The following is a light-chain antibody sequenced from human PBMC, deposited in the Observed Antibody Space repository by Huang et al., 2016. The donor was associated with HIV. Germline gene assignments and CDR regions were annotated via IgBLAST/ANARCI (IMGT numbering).Light chain of an antibody. CDR3: QQYYSTPIT. Sequence: DIQMTQSPSSLSASVGDRVTITCRASQSISNSLAWYQQKPGKAPKLLLYAASRLESGVPSRFSGSGSGTDYTLTISSLQPEDFATYYCQQYYSTPITFGQGTRLEIK. V-gene: IGKV1-NL1*01. J-gene: IGKJ5*01. CDR2: AAS. CDR1: QSISNS.